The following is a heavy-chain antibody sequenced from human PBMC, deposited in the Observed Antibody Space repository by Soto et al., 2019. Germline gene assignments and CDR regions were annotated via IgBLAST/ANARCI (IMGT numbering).Heavy chain of an antibody. D-gene: IGHD3-16*02. CDR2: ISGSGGST. CDR3: AKDRSLYDYIWGSYRFWPDY. V-gene: IGHV3-23*01. CDR1: GFTFSSYA. Sequence: GGSLRLSCAASGFTFSSYAMSWVRQAPGKGLEWVSAISGSGGSTYYADSVKGRFTISRDNSKNTLYLQMNSLRAEDTAVYYCAKDRSLYDYIWGSYRFWPDYWGQGTLVTVSS. J-gene: IGHJ4*02.